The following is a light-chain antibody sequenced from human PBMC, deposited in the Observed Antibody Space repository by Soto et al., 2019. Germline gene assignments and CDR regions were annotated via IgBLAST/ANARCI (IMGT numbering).Light chain of an antibody. CDR1: SSDVGSYNL. V-gene: IGLV2-23*02. CDR2: EVS. CDR3: CSYASSSPFYV. Sequence: QSALTQPASVSGSPGQSITISCTGTSSDVGSYNLVSWYQQHPGKAPKLMIYEVSKRPSGVSNRFSGSKSGNTASLTISGLQAEEEADYFCCSYASSSPFYVFGTGTKVTVL. J-gene: IGLJ1*01.